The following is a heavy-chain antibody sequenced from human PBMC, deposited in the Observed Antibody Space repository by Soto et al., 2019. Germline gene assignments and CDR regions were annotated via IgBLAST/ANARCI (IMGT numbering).Heavy chain of an antibody. CDR3: PNDPSTFWVDAAPYAY. Sequence: GGSLRLSCAASGFTFSSYAMSWVRQAPGKGLEWVSAISGSGGSTYYADSVKSRFTISRDNSKNTLYLQMNSLRAEDTAVYYCPNDPSTFWVDAAPYAYWGQGTLVTVSS. CDR1: GFTFSSYA. D-gene: IGHD2-15*01. CDR2: ISGSGGST. J-gene: IGHJ4*02. V-gene: IGHV3-23*01.